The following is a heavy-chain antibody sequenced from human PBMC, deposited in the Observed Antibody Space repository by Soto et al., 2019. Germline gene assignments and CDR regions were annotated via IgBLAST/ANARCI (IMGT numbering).Heavy chain of an antibody. CDR2: IYWDNDK. V-gene: IGHV2-5*02. Sequence: QITLKESGPTLVKPTQTLTLTCTFSGFSLSTSGVGVGWIRQPPGKALEWLALIYWDNDKPYSPSLKSRLTTTKDTSKNQVVLTATNMAPVDTATDYCAHEGGFSLDYWGQGTLVTVSS. D-gene: IGHD1-26*01. J-gene: IGHJ4*02. CDR3: AHEGGFSLDY. CDR1: GFSLSTSGVG.